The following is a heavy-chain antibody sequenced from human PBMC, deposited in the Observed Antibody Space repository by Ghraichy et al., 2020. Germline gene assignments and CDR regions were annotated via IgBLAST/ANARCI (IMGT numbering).Heavy chain of an antibody. CDR1: GGSVSSGSYY. D-gene: IGHD6-19*01. CDR3: ARAKQWLAWFDP. J-gene: IGHJ5*02. V-gene: IGHV4-61*01. Sequence: SETLSLTCTVSGGSVSSGSYYWSWIRQPPGKGLEWIGYIYYSGSTNYNPSLKSRVTISVDTSKNQFSLKLSSVTAADTAVYYCARAKQWLAWFDPWGQGTLVTVSS. CDR2: IYYSGST.